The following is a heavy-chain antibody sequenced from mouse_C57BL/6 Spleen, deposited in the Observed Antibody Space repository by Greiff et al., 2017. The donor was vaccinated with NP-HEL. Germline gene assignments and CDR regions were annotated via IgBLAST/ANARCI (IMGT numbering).Heavy chain of an antibody. CDR3: ARGNTWDPYAMDY. CDR1: GYTFTSYW. CDR2: IYPGSGST. J-gene: IGHJ4*01. V-gene: IGHV1-55*01. Sequence: QVQLQQPGAELVKPGASVKMSCKASGYTFTSYWITWVKQRPGQGLEWIGDIYPGSGSTNYNEKFKSKATLTVDTSSSTAYMQLSSLTSEDSAVYYCARGNTWDPYAMDYWGQGTSVTVSS. D-gene: IGHD4-1*01.